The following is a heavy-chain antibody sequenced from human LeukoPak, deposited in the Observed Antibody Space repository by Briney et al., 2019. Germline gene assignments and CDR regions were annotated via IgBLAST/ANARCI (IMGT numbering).Heavy chain of an antibody. CDR2: IIPIFGTA. V-gene: IGHV1-69*13. CDR3: ARDTGYYYGSGSYSDPTDAFDI. CDR1: GGTFSSYA. Sequence: SVKVSCKASGGTFSSYAISWVRQAPGQGLEWMGGIIPIFGTANYAQKFQGRVTITADQSTSTAYLELSSLRSEDTAVYYCARDTGYYYGSGSYSDPTDAFDIWGQGTMVTVSS. D-gene: IGHD3-10*01. J-gene: IGHJ3*02.